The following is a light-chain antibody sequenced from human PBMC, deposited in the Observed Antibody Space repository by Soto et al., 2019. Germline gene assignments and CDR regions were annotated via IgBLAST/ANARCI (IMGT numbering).Light chain of an antibody. J-gene: IGLJ2*01. CDR3: CSYAGSSTPVV. CDR1: SSDVGSYNL. CDR2: EGS. Sequence: QSVLTQPASVSGSPGQSITISCTGTSSDVGSYNLVSWYQQHPGKAPNLMIYEGSKRPSGVSNRFSGSKSGNTASLTISGLQAEDEADYYCCSYAGSSTPVVFGGGTTLTVL. V-gene: IGLV2-23*01.